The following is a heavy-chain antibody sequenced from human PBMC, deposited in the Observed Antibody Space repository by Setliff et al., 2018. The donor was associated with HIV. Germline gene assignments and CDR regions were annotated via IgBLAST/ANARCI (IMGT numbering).Heavy chain of an antibody. Sequence: GGSLRLSCAASGFTFSSYWMSWVRQAPGKGLEWVANIKQDGSEKYYVDSVKGRFTISRDNAKNSLYLQMNSLRAEDTAVYYCASPPLGVSGWYAVFFRHWGQGTLVTVSS. J-gene: IGHJ1*01. CDR2: IKQDGSEK. CDR3: ASPPLGVSGWYAVFFRH. V-gene: IGHV3-7*01. CDR1: GFTFSSYW. D-gene: IGHD6-19*01.